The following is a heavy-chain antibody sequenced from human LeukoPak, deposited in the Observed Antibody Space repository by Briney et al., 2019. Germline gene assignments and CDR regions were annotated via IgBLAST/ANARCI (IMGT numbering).Heavy chain of an antibody. D-gene: IGHD3-10*01. CDR3: TKGSYYGARDYFDY. CDR2: ISSKAYGGTT. J-gene: IGHJ4*02. Sequence: GGSLRLSCAASGFTFGDYAMSWFRQAPGKGLEWVGFISSKAYGGTTEYAASVKGRFIISRDDSKSIAYLRMNSLKTEDTAVYYCTKGSYYGARDYFDYWGQGTLVTVSS. CDR1: GFTFGDYA. V-gene: IGHV3-49*03.